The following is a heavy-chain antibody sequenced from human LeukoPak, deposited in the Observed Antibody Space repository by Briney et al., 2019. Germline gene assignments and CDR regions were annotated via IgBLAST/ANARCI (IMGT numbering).Heavy chain of an antibody. Sequence: GASVKVSCKASGYTFTKYYMHWVRQDPGQGLEWMGVISPSGDRTGYAQKFQNRVTMTRDTSTSTVYMELSSLRSEDTAVYYCAREFSIRDGYSEAAQKSFDYWGRGTLVTVSS. CDR1: GYTFTKYY. V-gene: IGHV1-46*01. CDR2: ISPSGDRT. D-gene: IGHD5-24*01. CDR3: AREFSIRDGYSEAAQKSFDY. J-gene: IGHJ4*02.